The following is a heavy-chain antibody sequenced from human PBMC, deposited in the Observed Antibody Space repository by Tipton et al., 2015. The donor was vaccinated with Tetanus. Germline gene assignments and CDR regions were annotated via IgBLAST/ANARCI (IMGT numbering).Heavy chain of an antibody. D-gene: IGHD2-2*03. CDR3: ARVGIVVTRDAFDI. CDR1: GGSISSGDYY. Sequence: LRLSCTVSGGSISSGDYYWSWIRQPPGKGLEWIGYIYYSGSTYYNPSLKSRVTISVDTSKNQFSLKLSSVTAADTAVYYCARVGIVVTRDAFDIWGQGTMVTVSS. J-gene: IGHJ3*02. V-gene: IGHV4-30-4*01. CDR2: IYYSGST.